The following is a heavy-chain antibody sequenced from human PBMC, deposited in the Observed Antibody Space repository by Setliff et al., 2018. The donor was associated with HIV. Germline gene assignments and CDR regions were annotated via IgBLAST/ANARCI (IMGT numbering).Heavy chain of an antibody. CDR2: VYHSGTT. V-gene: IGHV4-38-2*01. CDR3: ARQGLTMNPGVPAPILYFFDY. Sequence: SETLSLTCAVSGYSISTAYYWGWIRQPPGKGLEWIGSVYHSGTTYYNPSLKSRVTISVDMSNNQFSLKVTSVTATDTAVYFCARQGLTMNPGVPAPILYFFDYWGQGILVTVSS. J-gene: IGHJ4*02. D-gene: IGHD3-10*01. CDR1: GYSISTAYY.